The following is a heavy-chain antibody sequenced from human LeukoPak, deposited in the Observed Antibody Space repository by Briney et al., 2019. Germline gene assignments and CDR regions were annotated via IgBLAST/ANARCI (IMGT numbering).Heavy chain of an antibody. CDR3: ARRGPPGAAAGRRNWFDP. V-gene: IGHV4-59*08. CDR2: IYYSGST. Sequence: PSETLSLTCTVSGGSISSYYWSWIRQPPGKGLEWIGYIYYSGSTNYNPSLKSRVTISVDTSKNQFSLKLSSVTAADTAVYYGARRGPPGAAAGRRNWFDPWGQGTLVTVSS. J-gene: IGHJ5*02. D-gene: IGHD6-13*01. CDR1: GGSISSYY.